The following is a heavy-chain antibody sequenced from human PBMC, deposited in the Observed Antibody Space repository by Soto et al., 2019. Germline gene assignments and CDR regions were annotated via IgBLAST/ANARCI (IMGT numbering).Heavy chain of an antibody. V-gene: IGHV3-11*06. CDR3: ARDVYRDSSSSPEDV. CDR1: GFTFSDYY. J-gene: IGHJ6*02. D-gene: IGHD6-6*01. Sequence: QVQLVESGGGLVKPGGSLRLSCAASGFTFSDYYMSWIRQAPGKGLDWVSYISSSSSNTKYADSVKGRFTISRDNAKNSLYLQMNRLSAEDTAVYYCARDVYRDSSSSPEDVWGQGTTVTVSS. CDR2: ISSSSSNT.